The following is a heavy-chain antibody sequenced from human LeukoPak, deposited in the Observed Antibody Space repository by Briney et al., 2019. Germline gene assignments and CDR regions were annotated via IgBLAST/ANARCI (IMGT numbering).Heavy chain of an antibody. D-gene: IGHD3-10*01. CDR1: GGSPSDYY. Sequence: SETLSLTCAVYGGSPSDYYWSWIRQPPGKGLEWIGEINQGRSTTYNPSLKSRVTISVDTSKSQFFLKLNSVTAADTAVYYCARGPRFTYYYGSGSYQYWGQGALVTVSS. V-gene: IGHV4-34*01. CDR2: INQGRST. J-gene: IGHJ4*02. CDR3: ARGPRFTYYYGSGSYQY.